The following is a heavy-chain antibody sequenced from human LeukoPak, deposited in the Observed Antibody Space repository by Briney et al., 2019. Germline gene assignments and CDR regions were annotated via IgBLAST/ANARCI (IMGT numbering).Heavy chain of an antibody. J-gene: IGHJ4*02. V-gene: IGHV3-23*01. D-gene: IGHD6-25*01. CDR2: ISGSGDIT. CDR3: ARRSKSSAIWYYFDY. Sequence: PGGSLRLSCAPSGFSFSSYGINWVRQAPGKGLEWVSGISGSGDITYYADSVKGRFTISRDNSRNTLYLQMNSLRAEDTAVYYGARRSKSSAIWYYFDYWGQGTLVTVSS. CDR1: GFSFSSYG.